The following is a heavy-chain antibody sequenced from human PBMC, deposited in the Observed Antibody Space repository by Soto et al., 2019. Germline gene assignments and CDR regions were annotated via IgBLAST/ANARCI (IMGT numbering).Heavy chain of an antibody. CDR2: IYHGGAT. V-gene: IGHV4-4*02. CDR1: GGSIRGHYW. J-gene: IGHJ6*02. D-gene: IGHD1-1*01. CDR3: AHQTISYTLDV. Sequence: QVQLQESGPGLVKPSGTLSLTCAVSGGSIRGHYWWSWVRQTPGKGLEWIGEIYHGGATYYNPYLKSRVTISTDESKNQLSLKLNSVTAADTAVYYCAHQTISYTLDVWGQGTTVTVSS.